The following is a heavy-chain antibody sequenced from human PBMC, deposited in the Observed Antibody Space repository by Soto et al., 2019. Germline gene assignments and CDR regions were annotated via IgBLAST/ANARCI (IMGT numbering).Heavy chain of an antibody. CDR1: GGTFSSYA. D-gene: IGHD3-16*01. V-gene: IGHV1-69*13. J-gene: IGHJ4*01. Sequence: SVQVTCKASGGTFSSYAISWVRQAPGQGLEWMGGIIPIFGTANYAQKFQGRVTITADETTSTAYMELSSLRSEDTAVYFCVRGMNPVFGGQGTLVTVSS. CDR2: IIPIFGTA. CDR3: VRGMNPVF.